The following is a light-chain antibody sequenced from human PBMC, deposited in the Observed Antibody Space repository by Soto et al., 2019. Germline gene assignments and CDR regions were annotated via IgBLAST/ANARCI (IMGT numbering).Light chain of an antibody. CDR1: QSFRGL. CDR2: DAY. Sequence: EVVLTQSPVTLSLSPGERATLSCRASQSFRGLLAWYQQKPGQAPRLLIYDAYNSATGIPPRFSGSGSGTDFTLTISSLEPEDSAVYYCQQRQMWPITFDQGTRLEIK. J-gene: IGKJ5*01. V-gene: IGKV3-11*01. CDR3: QQRQMWPIT.